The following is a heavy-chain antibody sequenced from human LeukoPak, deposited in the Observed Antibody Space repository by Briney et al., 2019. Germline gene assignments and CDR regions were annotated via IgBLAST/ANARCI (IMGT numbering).Heavy chain of an antibody. CDR1: GFTFSSYS. Sequence: GGSLRLSCAASGFTFSSYSMNWVRQAPGKGLEWVSSISSSSSYIYYADSVKGRFTISRDNAKNSLYLQMNSLRGEDTAVYYCVRRYTTSWSGFDPWGQGTLVTVSS. CDR2: ISSSSSYI. CDR3: VRRYTTSWSGFDP. J-gene: IGHJ5*02. V-gene: IGHV3-21*01. D-gene: IGHD6-13*01.